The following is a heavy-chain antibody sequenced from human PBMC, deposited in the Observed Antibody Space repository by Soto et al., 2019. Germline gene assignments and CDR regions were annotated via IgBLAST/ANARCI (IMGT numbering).Heavy chain of an antibody. CDR1: GGSISSYY. D-gene: IGHD3-9*01. CDR2: IYYSGST. V-gene: IGHV4-59*01. J-gene: IGHJ6*02. CDR3: ARDRYDILTGPLGMDV. Sequence: QVQLQESGPGLVKPSETLSLTCTVSGGSISSYYWSWIRQPPGKGLEWIGYIYYSGSTNYNPSLKSRVTISVDTSKNQCSLKLSSVTAADTAVYYCARDRYDILTGPLGMDVWGQGTTVTVSS.